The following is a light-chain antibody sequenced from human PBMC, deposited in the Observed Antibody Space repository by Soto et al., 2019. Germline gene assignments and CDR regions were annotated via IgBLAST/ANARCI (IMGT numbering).Light chain of an antibody. CDR2: WAS. CDR1: QSVLYSSNNKNY. J-gene: IGKJ1*01. CDR3: QQYYSTPRT. V-gene: IGKV4-1*01. Sequence: DIVMTQSPDSLAVSLGERATINCKSSQSVLYSSNNKNYLAWYQQKPGQPPKLLIYWASTRESGVPDRFSSSGSGTDFTLTISSLQAEDVAVYYCQQYYSTPRTFGQGTKVDI.